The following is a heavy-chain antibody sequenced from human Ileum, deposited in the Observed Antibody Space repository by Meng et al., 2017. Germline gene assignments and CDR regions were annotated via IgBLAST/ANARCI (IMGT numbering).Heavy chain of an antibody. D-gene: IGHD1-14*01. CDR1: GDSIRNGIW. J-gene: IGHJ4*02. Sequence: GLLRGSGPGRVEPSETLSLSWAVSGDSIRNGIWWSWVRQPPGKGLEWIGEIYESGTTNYNPSLKSQVTISVDKSKNEFSLKLSSVTAADTALYYCARVSYNKGSPKFDSWGQGTLVTVSS. CDR2: IYESGTT. V-gene: IGHV4-4*02. CDR3: ARVSYNKGSPKFDS.